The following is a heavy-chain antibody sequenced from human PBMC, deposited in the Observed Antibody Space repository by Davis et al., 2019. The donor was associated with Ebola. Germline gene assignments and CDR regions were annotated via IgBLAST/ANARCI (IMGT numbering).Heavy chain of an antibody. CDR1: GFIFSSYA. CDR2: ISGSGGST. Sequence: GESLKISCAASGFIFSSYAMTWVRQAPGKGLEWVSSISGSGGSTYYADSVKGRFTISRDNSKNTLYLQMNSLRAEDTAVYYCAKGQYYYDSSGYEPYYGMDVWGQGTTVTVSS. D-gene: IGHD3-22*01. CDR3: AKGQYYYDSSGYEPYYGMDV. V-gene: IGHV3-23*01. J-gene: IGHJ6*02.